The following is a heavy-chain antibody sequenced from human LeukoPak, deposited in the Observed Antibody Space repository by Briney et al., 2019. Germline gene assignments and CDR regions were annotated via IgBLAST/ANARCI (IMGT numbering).Heavy chain of an antibody. CDR1: GGTFSSYA. J-gene: IGHJ4*02. CDR3: AGPPYCGGDCYNGGYFDY. Sequence: ASVKVSCKASGGTFSSYAISWVRQAPGQGLEWMGGIIPIFGTANYAQKFQGRVTITADESTSTAYMELSSLRSEDTAVYYCAGPPYCGGDCYNGGYFDYWGQGTLVTVPS. D-gene: IGHD2-21*01. CDR2: IIPIFGTA. V-gene: IGHV1-69*13.